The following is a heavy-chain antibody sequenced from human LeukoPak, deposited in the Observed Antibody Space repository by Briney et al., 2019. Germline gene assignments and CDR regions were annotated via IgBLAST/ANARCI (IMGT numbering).Heavy chain of an antibody. V-gene: IGHV3-30-3*01. CDR2: TSSDLNVK. CDR3: AREGYYGSGSPPSLYFDY. J-gene: IGHJ4*02. CDR1: GFTFSSYS. D-gene: IGHD3-10*01. Sequence: PGGSLRLSCVASGFTFSSYSMHWVRQAPGKGLEWVAVTSSDLNVKLYADSVKGRFTISRDDSRSTLYLQMNSLRPEDTAIYYCAREGYYGSGSPPSLYFDYWGQGTLVTVSS.